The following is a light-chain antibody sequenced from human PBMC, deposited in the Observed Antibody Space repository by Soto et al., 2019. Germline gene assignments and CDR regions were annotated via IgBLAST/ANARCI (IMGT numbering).Light chain of an antibody. CDR2: DAS. Sequence: EIVLTQSPATLSLSPGERATLSCRASQSVSSYFAWYQQKPGQAPRLLIYDASHRATGIPARFSGSGSGTNFTLTISSLEPEDFADYYCQQRSNWPRTFGQGTKVELK. CDR3: QQRSNWPRT. J-gene: IGKJ1*01. V-gene: IGKV3-11*01. CDR1: QSVSSY.